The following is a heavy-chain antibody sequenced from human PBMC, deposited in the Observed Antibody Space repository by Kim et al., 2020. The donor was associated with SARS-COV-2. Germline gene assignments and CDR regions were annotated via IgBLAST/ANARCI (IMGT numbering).Heavy chain of an antibody. CDR1: GGSISSYY. V-gene: IGHV4-59*13. D-gene: IGHD5-12*01. Sequence: SETLSLTCTVSGGSISSYYWSWIRQPPGKGLEWIGYIYYSGSTNYNPSLKSRVTISVDTSKNQFSLKLSSVTAADTAVYYCARGGYDNDIAVHYYYGMDVWGQGTTVTVSS. CDR3: ARGGYDNDIAVHYYYGMDV. CDR2: IYYSGST. J-gene: IGHJ6*02.